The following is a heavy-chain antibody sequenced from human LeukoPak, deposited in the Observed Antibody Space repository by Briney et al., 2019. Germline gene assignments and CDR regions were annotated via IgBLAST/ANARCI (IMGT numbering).Heavy chain of an antibody. Sequence: ASVKVSCKASGGTFSSYAISWVRQAPGQGLEWMGGIIPIFGTANYAQKFQGRVTITADKSTSTAYMELSSLRSEDTAVYYCARSPLTTVVTYYYYYMDVWGKGTTVTVSS. J-gene: IGHJ6*03. CDR1: GGTFSSYA. D-gene: IGHD4-23*01. CDR2: IIPIFGTA. V-gene: IGHV1-69*06. CDR3: ARSPLTTVVTYYYYYMDV.